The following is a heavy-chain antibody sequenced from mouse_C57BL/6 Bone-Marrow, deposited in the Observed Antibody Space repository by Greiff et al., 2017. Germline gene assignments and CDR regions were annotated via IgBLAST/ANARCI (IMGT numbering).Heavy chain of an antibody. CDR3: ARGAYDYGDV. J-gene: IGHJ1*03. Sequence: VQLQQPGAELVMPGASVKLSCKASGYTFTSYWLHWVKQRPGQGLEWIGELDPSDSYTTYNQKCKGKSTLTVDKSASTAYMQLSSQTSEDSAVYYCARGAYDYGDVWGTGTTVTVSS. CDR1: GYTFTSYW. D-gene: IGHD2-4*01. CDR2: LDPSDSYT. V-gene: IGHV1-69*01.